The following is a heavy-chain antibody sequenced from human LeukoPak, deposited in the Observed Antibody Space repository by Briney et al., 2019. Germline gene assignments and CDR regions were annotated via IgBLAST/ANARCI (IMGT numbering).Heavy chain of an antibody. CDR3: AREQQISSSWRGYFDY. Sequence: SQTLSLTCTVSGGSISSGDYYWSWIRQSPGKGLEWIGYIYYSGSTYYNPSLKSRVTISVDTSKNQFSLKLSSVTAADTAVYYCAREQQISSSWRGYFDYWGQGTLVTVSS. J-gene: IGHJ4*02. V-gene: IGHV4-30-4*08. CDR2: IYYSGST. CDR1: GGSISSGDYY. D-gene: IGHD6-13*01.